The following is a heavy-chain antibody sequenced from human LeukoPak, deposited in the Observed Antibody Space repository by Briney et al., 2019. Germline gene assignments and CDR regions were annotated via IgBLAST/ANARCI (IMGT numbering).Heavy chain of an antibody. V-gene: IGHV3-23*01. CDR1: GFTFSSYA. J-gene: IGHJ3*02. CDR2: ISGSGDST. D-gene: IGHD4-17*01. CDR3: AKDFYGDYVLSAFDI. Sequence: GGSLRLSCAASGFTFSSYAMTWVRQAPGKGLEWVSAISGSGDSTYYADSVKGRFTISRDNSKNTLYLQMNSLRAEDTAVYYCAKDFYGDYVLSAFDIWGQGTMVTVSS.